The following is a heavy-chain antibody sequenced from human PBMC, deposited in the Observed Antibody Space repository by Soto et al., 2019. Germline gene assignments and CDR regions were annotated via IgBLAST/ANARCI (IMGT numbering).Heavy chain of an antibody. V-gene: IGHV5-51*01. J-gene: IGHJ5*02. CDR3: ARHDEDYSNYYFDP. CDR2: IDPSDSDT. D-gene: IGHD4-4*01. Sequence: PGESLKISCKGSGYSFTSYWISWVRQMPGKGLEWMGRIDPSDSDTRYSPSFQGQVTISADKSISTAYLQWSSLKASDTAMYYCARHDEDYSNYYFDPWGQGTLVTVSS. CDR1: GYSFTSYW.